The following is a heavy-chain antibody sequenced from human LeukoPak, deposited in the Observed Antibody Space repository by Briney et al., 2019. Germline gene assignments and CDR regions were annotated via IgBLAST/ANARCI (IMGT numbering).Heavy chain of an antibody. D-gene: IGHD6-13*01. V-gene: IGHV3-48*03. CDR1: GFTLRSYE. CDR3: ARDFFAPGIQAANYMDV. J-gene: IGHJ6*03. Sequence: GGSLRLSCAASGFTLRSYEVNALRQAPGRGLEAWSYISSSGNTIYYADSVKGRFTSSIDNAKNSPYLQMNSMSAEDTAVYYCARDFFAPGIQAANYMDVWGKGTTVTVSS. CDR2: ISSSGNTI.